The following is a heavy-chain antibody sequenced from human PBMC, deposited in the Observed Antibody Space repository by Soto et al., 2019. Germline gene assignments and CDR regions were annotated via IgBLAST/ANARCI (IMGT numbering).Heavy chain of an antibody. D-gene: IGHD6-6*01. Sequence: PGGSLRLSCAASGFTFSSYWMTWVRQAPGKGLEWVASIKQDGTEEYYVDSMKGRFTISRDNAKKSLYLQMNSLRAEDTAVFYCARGGVYSSSSLPRFYYYAMGVWGQGTTGTVSS. CDR1: GFTFSSYW. CDR2: IKQDGTEE. CDR3: ARGGVYSSSSLPRFYYYAMGV. J-gene: IGHJ6*02. V-gene: IGHV3-7*01.